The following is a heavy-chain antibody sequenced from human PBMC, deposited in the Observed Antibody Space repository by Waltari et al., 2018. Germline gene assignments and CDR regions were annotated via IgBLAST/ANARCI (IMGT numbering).Heavy chain of an antibody. J-gene: IGHJ4*02. Sequence: QLQLQESGPGLVKPSETLSLTCTVSGGSISSSSYYWGWIRQPPGKGLEWIGSIYYSGSTYYNPSLKSRVTISVDTSKNQFSLKLSSVTAADTAVYYCASGDYYDSSGTLDYWGQGTLVTVSS. CDR2: IYYSGST. V-gene: IGHV4-39*07. D-gene: IGHD3-22*01. CDR3: ASGDYYDSSGTLDY. CDR1: GGSISSSSYY.